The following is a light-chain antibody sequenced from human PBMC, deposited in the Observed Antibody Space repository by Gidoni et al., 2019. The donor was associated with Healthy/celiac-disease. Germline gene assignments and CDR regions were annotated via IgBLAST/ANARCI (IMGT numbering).Light chain of an antibody. CDR2: GNS. V-gene: IGLV1-40*01. CDR3: QSYDSSLSGYV. Sequence: QSLLPQPPSVSGAPGHSVTISCTGSSSNIGAGYDVHWYQQLPGTAPKLLIYGNSNRPSGVPVRFSGYKSGTSASLAITGLQAEDEADYYCQSYDSSLSGYVFGTGTKVTVL. CDR1: SSNIGAGYD. J-gene: IGLJ1*01.